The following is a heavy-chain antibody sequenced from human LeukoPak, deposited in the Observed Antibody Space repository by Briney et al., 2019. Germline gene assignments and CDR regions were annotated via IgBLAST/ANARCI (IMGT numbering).Heavy chain of an antibody. CDR3: ARGTGYSSGWYLLRFDY. J-gene: IGHJ4*02. V-gene: IGHV1-69*13. CDR2: IIPIFGTA. Sequence: GASVKVSCKASGGTFSSYAISWVRQAPGQGLEWMGGIIPIFGTANYAQKFQGRVTTTADESTSTAYMELSSLRSEDTAVYYCARGTGYSSGWYLLRFDYWGQGTLVTVSS. D-gene: IGHD6-19*01. CDR1: GGTFSSYA.